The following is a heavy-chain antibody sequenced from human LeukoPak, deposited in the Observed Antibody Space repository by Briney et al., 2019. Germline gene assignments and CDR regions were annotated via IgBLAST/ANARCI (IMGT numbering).Heavy chain of an antibody. Sequence: ASVKVSCKASGYTFTSYGISWVRQAPGQGLEWVGWISAYNGNTNYAQKLQGRVTMTTDTSTSTAYMELRSLRSDDTAVYYCARGTGDQMTPPDDAFDIWGQGTMVTVSS. J-gene: IGHJ3*02. D-gene: IGHD3-16*01. CDR2: ISAYNGNT. V-gene: IGHV1-18*01. CDR1: GYTFTSYG. CDR3: ARGTGDQMTPPDDAFDI.